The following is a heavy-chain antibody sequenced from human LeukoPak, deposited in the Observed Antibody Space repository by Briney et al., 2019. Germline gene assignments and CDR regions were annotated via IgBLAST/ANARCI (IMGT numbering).Heavy chain of an antibody. V-gene: IGHV4-34*01. CDR3: AKGHRYSSGWYWSHWFDP. Sequence: SETLSLTCAVYGGSFSDYYWTWIRQPPGKGLESIGEINHSGSTNYNPSLKSRVTISVDTSKKQFFLRLSSVTAADTAVYYCAKGHRYSSGWYWSHWFDPWGQGTLVTVSS. CDR1: GGSFSDYY. CDR2: INHSGST. D-gene: IGHD6-19*01. J-gene: IGHJ5*02.